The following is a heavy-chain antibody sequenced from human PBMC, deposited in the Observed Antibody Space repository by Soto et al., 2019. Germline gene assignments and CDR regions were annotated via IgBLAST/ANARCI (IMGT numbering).Heavy chain of an antibody. CDR3: ARCDPHQSNWGSHLSDAFDI. Sequence: GESLKISCKGSGYSFTSYWIGWVRQMPGKGLEWMGIIYPGDSDTRYSPSFQGQVTISADKSISTAYLQWSSLKASDTAMYYCARCDPHQSNWGSHLSDAFDIWGQGTMVTVSS. CDR2: IYPGDSDT. CDR1: GYSFTSYW. D-gene: IGHD7-27*01. J-gene: IGHJ3*02. V-gene: IGHV5-51*01.